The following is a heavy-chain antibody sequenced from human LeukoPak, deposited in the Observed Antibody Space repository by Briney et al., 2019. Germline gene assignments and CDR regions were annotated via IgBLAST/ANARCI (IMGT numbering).Heavy chain of an antibody. D-gene: IGHD4-17*01. CDR2: MRRDGNEI. J-gene: IGHJ4*02. CDR3: ARAPLVPTGEYYGDYLDY. V-gene: IGHV3-7*01. Sequence: PGGSLRLSCSASGFTFSTYWMSWVRQAPGKGLEWVANMRRDGNEIYYLDSVRGRFTISRDNAKNSLYLQMNSLRAEDTAVYYCARAPLVPTGEYYGDYLDYWGQGTLVTVSS. CDR1: GFTFSTYW.